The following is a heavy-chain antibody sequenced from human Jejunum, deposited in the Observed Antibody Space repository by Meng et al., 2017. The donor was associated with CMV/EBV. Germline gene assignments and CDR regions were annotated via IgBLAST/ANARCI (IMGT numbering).Heavy chain of an antibody. CDR1: GYIFTDYY. CDR3: AKEGVLYGMDV. D-gene: IGHD4/OR15-4a*01. J-gene: IGHJ6*02. Sequence: KASGYIFTDYYIHWVRQAPGQGLEWMAIINPSGYNTNYTQKFQGRITVTRDTSTRTVYMELKNLRFEDTAVYYCAKEGVLYGMDVWGQGTTVTVSS. CDR2: INPSGYNT. V-gene: IGHV1-46*01.